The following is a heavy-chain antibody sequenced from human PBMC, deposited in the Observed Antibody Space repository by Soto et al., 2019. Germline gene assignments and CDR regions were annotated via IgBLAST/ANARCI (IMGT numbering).Heavy chain of an antibody. CDR2: ISAYNGNT. V-gene: IGHV1-18*01. J-gene: IGHJ4*02. CDR1: GYTFTSYG. D-gene: IGHD3-10*01. CDR3: ARDALLWFGETVRYDY. Sequence: QVQLVQSGAEVKKPGAPVKVSCKASGYTFTSYGISWVRQAPGQGLEWMGWISAYNGNTNYAQKLEGRVTMTTDTSTSTAYMELRSLRSDDTAVYYCARDALLWFGETVRYDYWGQGTLVTVSS.